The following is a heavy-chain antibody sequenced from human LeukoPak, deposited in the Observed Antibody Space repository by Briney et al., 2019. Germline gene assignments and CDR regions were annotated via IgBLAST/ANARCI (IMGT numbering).Heavy chain of an antibody. V-gene: IGHV3-23*01. Sequence: GGSLRLSCAASGLTFSSYAMSWVRQAPGKGLEWVSTISGSGGTTYYADSVEGQFTISRDNSKNTVSLQMNSLRAEDTAIYYCAKSVSPGGYVGSLYFFDDWGQGTLVTVSS. CDR1: GLTFSSYA. D-gene: IGHD1-26*01. CDR2: ISGSGGTT. CDR3: AKSVSPGGYVGSLYFFDD. J-gene: IGHJ4*02.